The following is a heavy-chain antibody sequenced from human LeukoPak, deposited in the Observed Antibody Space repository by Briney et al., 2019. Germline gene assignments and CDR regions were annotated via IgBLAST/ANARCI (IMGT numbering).Heavy chain of an antibody. CDR1: GYSYTTYW. D-gene: IGHD3-22*01. J-gene: IGHJ4*02. CDR3: ASGDSSGHYRLPTEAY. Sequence: GESLKISCKGSGYSYTTYWIGWVRQMPGKGLEWMGIIYPVDSETKYSPSFEGQVSISADKSINTAYLQWSNLRASDSVMYYCASGDSSGHYRLPTEAYWGQGTLVTVSS. CDR2: IYPVDSET. V-gene: IGHV5-51*01.